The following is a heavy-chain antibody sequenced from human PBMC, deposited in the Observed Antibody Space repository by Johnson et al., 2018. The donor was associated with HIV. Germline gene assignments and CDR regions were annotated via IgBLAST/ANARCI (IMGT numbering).Heavy chain of an antibody. Sequence: VQLVESGGGLVQPGGSLRLSCAASGFTFSSYAMHWVRQAPGKGLEYVSAISGSGGSTYYADSVKGRFTISRENSKNTLYLQMNSLRAEDTAVYNCARGGEGSSSSTLYAFDIWDQGTMVTVSS. J-gene: IGHJ3*02. V-gene: IGHV3-64*04. D-gene: IGHD6-6*01. CDR1: GFTFSSYA. CDR2: ISGSGGST. CDR3: ARGGEGSSSSTLYAFDI.